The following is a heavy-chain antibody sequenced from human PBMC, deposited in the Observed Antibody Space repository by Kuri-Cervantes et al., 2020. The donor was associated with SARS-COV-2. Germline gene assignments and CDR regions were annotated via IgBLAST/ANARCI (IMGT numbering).Heavy chain of an antibody. V-gene: IGHV1-18*01. CDR3: ARLWGTNDAFDI. J-gene: IGHJ3*02. CDR1: GYTFTSYG. D-gene: IGHD7-27*01. Sequence: AAVNVSCKASGYTFTSYGISWVRQAPGRGLEWMGWISAYNGKTHYAQKLQGRVTMTSHTYTSTAYIGLRSLSSDDTDVYYCARLWGTNDAFDIWGQGTMVTVSS. CDR2: ISAYNGKT.